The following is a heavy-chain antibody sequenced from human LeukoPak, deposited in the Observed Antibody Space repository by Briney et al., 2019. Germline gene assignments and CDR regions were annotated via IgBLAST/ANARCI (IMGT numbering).Heavy chain of an antibody. J-gene: IGHJ6*02. CDR3: ARGAYYYDSSGYYGESFDDYGMDV. CDR1: GYTLTELS. Sequence: GASVKVSCKVSGYTLTELSMHWVRQAPGKGLEWMGGFDPEDGETIYAQKFQGRVTMTEDTSTDTAYMELSSLRSEDTAVYYCARGAYYYDSSGYYGESFDDYGMDVWGQGTTVTVSS. V-gene: IGHV1-24*01. CDR2: FDPEDGET. D-gene: IGHD3-22*01.